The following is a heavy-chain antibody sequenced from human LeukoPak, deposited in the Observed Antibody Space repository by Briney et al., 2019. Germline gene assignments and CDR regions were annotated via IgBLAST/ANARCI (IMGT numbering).Heavy chain of an antibody. J-gene: IGHJ4*02. D-gene: IGHD2-8*01. CDR3: AREQWSRLD. Sequence: GGSLRLSCAASGFTFSSYAMSWVRQAPGKGLEWVSSITGSEGNTYYADSVKGRFTISRDNSKNTLYLQMNTLRADDTALYYCAREQWSRLDWGQGTLVTVSS. V-gene: IGHV3-23*01. CDR2: ITGSEGNT. CDR1: GFTFSSYA.